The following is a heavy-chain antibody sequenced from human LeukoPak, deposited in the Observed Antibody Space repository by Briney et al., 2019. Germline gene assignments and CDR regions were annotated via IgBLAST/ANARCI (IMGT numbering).Heavy chain of an antibody. CDR3: ARDRVVTMVRGVIPDAFDI. V-gene: IGHV1-2*02. CDR1: GYTFTGYY. J-gene: IGHJ3*02. Sequence: GASVKVSCKASGYTFTGYYMHWVRQAPGQGLGWMGWINPNSGGTNYAQKFQGRVTMTRDTSISTAYMELSRLRSDDTAVYYCARDRVVTMVRGVIPDAFDIWGQGTMVTVSS. CDR2: INPNSGGT. D-gene: IGHD3-10*01.